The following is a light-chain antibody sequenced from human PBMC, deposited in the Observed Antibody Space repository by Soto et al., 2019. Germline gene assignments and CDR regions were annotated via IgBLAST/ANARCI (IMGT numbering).Light chain of an antibody. CDR1: QSVSNNY. CDR3: LQYYNFPRA. J-gene: IGKJ1*01. V-gene: IGKV3-20*01. CDR2: GAS. Sequence: EIVLTQSPGPLSLSPGERATLSCRASQSVSNNYLAWYQQKPGQAPRLLIYGASNRATGIPDRFSGSGSGTDFTLTISSLQAEDVAVYYCLQYYNFPRAFGQGTKVDIK.